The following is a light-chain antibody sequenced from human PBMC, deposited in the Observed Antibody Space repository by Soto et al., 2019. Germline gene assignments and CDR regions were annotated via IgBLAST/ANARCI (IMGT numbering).Light chain of an antibody. CDR3: QQSYITPPIT. CDR1: QSISSY. V-gene: IGKV1-39*01. J-gene: IGKJ5*01. Sequence: DIQMTQSPSSLSASVGDRVTITCRASQSISSYLNWYQQNPGKAPKLLIYAATSLQSGVPSRFSGSGSGTDFTLTINSLQPEDFATYYCQQSYITPPITFGQGTRLEIK. CDR2: AAT.